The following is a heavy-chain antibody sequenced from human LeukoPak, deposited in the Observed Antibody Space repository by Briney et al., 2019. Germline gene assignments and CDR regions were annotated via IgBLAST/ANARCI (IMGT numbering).Heavy chain of an antibody. Sequence: PGGSLRLPCAASGFTFSDYYMSWIRQAPGKGLEWVSYISSSGSTIYYADSVKGRFTISRDNAKNSLYLQMNSLRAEDTAVYYCARALSGSTYYYGMDVWGQGTTVTVSS. D-gene: IGHD1-26*01. J-gene: IGHJ6*02. CDR2: ISSSGSTI. CDR3: ARALSGSTYYYGMDV. V-gene: IGHV3-11*01. CDR1: GFTFSDYY.